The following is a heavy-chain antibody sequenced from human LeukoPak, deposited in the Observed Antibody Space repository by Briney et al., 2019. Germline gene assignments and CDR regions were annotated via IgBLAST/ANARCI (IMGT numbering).Heavy chain of an antibody. CDR3: AHGAMYQLDY. V-gene: IGHV3-23*01. CDR1: GFTFRSYS. Sequence: GGSLRLSCAASGFTFRSYSMTWVRQAPGKGLEWVSGIIGGAGSTYYADSVKGRFTISGDNSKNTLFLQMNSLRAEDAAVYYCAHGAMYQLDYWGQGTLVTVSS. CDR2: IIGGAGST. J-gene: IGHJ4*02. D-gene: IGHD2-2*01.